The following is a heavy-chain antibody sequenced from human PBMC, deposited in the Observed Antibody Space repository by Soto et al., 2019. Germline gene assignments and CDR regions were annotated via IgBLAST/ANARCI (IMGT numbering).Heavy chain of an antibody. CDR2: VSGDNGHT. D-gene: IGHD2-15*01. J-gene: IGHJ5*02. CDR3: ARDLGYCRSGTCYWEWFDP. CDR1: GYTFTTHG. V-gene: IGHV1-18*01. Sequence: QVQLVQSGAEVKKPGASVKVSCKASGYTFTTHGISWVRQAPGQGLEWMGWVSGDNGHTNYAQSLQGRVTMTTDTSTNTAYMELRSLRSDDTAVYYCARDLGYCRSGTCYWEWFDPWGQGTLVTVSS.